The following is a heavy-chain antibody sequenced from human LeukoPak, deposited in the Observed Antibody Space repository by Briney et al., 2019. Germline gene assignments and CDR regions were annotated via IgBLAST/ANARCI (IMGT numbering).Heavy chain of an antibody. D-gene: IGHD6-13*01. CDR2: ISSSGSNI. J-gene: IGHJ5*02. Sequence: GGSLRLSCAASGFTFSDYHMSWIRQAPGKGLEWVSYISSSGSNIYYADSVKGRFTISRYNAKNSLYLQMNSLRAEDTAVYHRARDNWRAAAGTFRFDPWGQGTLVTVSS. V-gene: IGHV3-11*01. CDR3: ARDNWRAAAGTFRFDP. CDR1: GFTFSDYH.